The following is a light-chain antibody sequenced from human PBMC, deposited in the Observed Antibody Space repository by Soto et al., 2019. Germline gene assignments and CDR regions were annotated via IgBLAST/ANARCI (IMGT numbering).Light chain of an antibody. CDR3: QQYGTSRA. J-gene: IGKJ1*01. CDR1: QTVSSNH. V-gene: IGKV3-20*01. Sequence: DIVLTQSPGTLSSSPGERATLSCRASQTVSSNHLAWYQQKPGQAPRLLIYGASSRATGIPDRFSGSGSGADFTLTISRLELEDFAVYYCQQYGTSRAFGQGTKVEIK. CDR2: GAS.